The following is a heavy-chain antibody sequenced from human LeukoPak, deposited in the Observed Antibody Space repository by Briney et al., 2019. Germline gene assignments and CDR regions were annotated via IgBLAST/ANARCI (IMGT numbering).Heavy chain of an antibody. CDR2: IKPDGGEK. J-gene: IGHJ4*02. D-gene: IGHD4-23*01. CDR3: ARVFNTVGFDY. CDR1: GFTFSSYA. V-gene: IGHV3-7*01. Sequence: GGSLRLSWAASGFTFSSYAMSWVRQAPGKGLEWVASIKPDGGEKFSVDSVKGRFTISRDNARNSLDLQMNSLRAEDTAVYYCARVFNTVGFDYWGQGTLVTVSS.